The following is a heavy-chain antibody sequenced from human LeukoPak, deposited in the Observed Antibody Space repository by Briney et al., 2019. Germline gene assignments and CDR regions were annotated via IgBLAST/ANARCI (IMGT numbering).Heavy chain of an antibody. Sequence: GGSLRLSCAASGFTFSGSAMHWVRQASGKGLEWVGRIRSKANSYATAYAASVKGRFTISRDDSKNTAYLQMNSLKTEDTAVYYCTRQGALDYYGSGSYHDYWGQGTLVTVSS. CDR2: IRSKANSYAT. J-gene: IGHJ4*02. CDR3: TRQGALDYYGSGSYHDY. D-gene: IGHD3-10*01. CDR1: GFTFSGSA. V-gene: IGHV3-73*01.